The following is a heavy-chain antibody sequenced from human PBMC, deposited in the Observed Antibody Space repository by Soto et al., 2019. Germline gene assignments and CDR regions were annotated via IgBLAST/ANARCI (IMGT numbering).Heavy chain of an antibody. CDR2: INPSGGST. CDR1: GYSFTSHY. CDR3: ARVELAYCGGDCYSTLAY. Sequence: ASVKVSCKAIGYSFTSHYMHWVRQAPGQGLEWMGIINPSGGSTSYAQKFQGRVTMTRDTSTSTVYMELSSLGSEDTAVYYCARVELAYCGGDCYSTLAYWGQGTLVTSPQ. D-gene: IGHD2-21*02. V-gene: IGHV1-46*03. J-gene: IGHJ4*02.